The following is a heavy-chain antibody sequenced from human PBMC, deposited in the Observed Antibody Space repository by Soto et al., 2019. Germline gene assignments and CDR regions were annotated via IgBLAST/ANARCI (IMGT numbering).Heavy chain of an antibody. CDR2: ISAYNGNT. CDR1: GYTFTSYG. Sequence: ASVKVSCKASGYTFTSYGISWVRQAPGQGLEWMGWISAYNGNTNYAQKLQGRVTMTTDTSTSTAYMELRSLRSDDTAVYYCARGFIVGDSNYYYYGMDVWGQGTTVTVSS. J-gene: IGHJ6*02. V-gene: IGHV1-18*04. CDR3: ARGFIVGDSNYYYYGMDV. D-gene: IGHD1-26*01.